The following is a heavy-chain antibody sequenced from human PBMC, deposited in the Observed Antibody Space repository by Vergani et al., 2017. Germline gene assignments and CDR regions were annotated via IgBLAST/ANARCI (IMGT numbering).Heavy chain of an antibody. Sequence: EVQLLESGGGLVQPGGSLRLSCAASGFTFSSYAMSWVRQAPGKGLEWVSAISGSGGSTYYADSVKGRFTISRDNSKNTLYLQMNSLRAEDTAVYYCAKEAYRYDFWSGYPEPLFDYWGQGTLVTVSS. CDR3: AKEAYRYDFWSGYPEPLFDY. CDR2: ISGSGGST. J-gene: IGHJ4*02. D-gene: IGHD3-3*01. V-gene: IGHV3-23*01. CDR1: GFTFSSYA.